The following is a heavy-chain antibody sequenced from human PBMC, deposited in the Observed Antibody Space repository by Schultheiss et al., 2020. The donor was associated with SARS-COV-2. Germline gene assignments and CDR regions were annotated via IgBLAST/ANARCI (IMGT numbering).Heavy chain of an antibody. CDR2: IYYSGST. V-gene: IGHV4-59*12. D-gene: IGHD3-16*01. Sequence: SETLSLTCTVSGGSISSYYWSWIRQPPGKGLEWIGYIYYSGSTNYNPSLKSRVTISVDTSKNQFSLKLSSVTAADTAVYYCAKAGYDYVWGSYSAFDIWGQGTMVTVSS. CDR3: AKAGYDYVWGSYSAFDI. CDR1: GGSISSYY. J-gene: IGHJ3*02.